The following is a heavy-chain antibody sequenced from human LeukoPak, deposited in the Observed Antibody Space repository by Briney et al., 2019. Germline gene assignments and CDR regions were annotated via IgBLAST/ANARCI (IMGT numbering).Heavy chain of an antibody. CDR1: GYSISSSNW. Sequence: PSETLSLTCAVSGYSISSSNWWGWIRQPPGKGLEWIGYIYYSGSIYYNPSLKSRVTMSVDTSKNQFSLKLSSVTAVDTAVYYCARSSASGDPYYFDYWGQGTLVTVSS. CDR2: IYYSGSI. J-gene: IGHJ4*02. V-gene: IGHV4-28*05. D-gene: IGHD2-21*01. CDR3: ARSSASGDPYYFDY.